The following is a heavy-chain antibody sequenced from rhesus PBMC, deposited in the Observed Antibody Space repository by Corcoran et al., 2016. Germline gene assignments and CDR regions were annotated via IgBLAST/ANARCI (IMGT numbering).Heavy chain of an antibody. D-gene: IGHD2-2*01. CDR3: ARDREGIAVDY. V-gene: IGHV4-160*01. CDR1: GCSFSRFW. Sequence: QVQLQESGPGLVKPSETLSLTGAVSGCSFSRFWWGWIRHPPGKGLEWIGSIYGSSGSTEYNPSRKSRATIARDTSKNQFSLKLSSVTAADTAVYYCARDREGIAVDYWGQGVLVTVSS. CDR2: IYGSSGST. J-gene: IGHJ4*01.